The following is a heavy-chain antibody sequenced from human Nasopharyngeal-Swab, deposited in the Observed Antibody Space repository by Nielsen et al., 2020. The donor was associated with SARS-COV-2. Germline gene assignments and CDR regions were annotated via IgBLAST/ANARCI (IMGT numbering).Heavy chain of an antibody. J-gene: IGHJ5*02. D-gene: IGHD1-7*01. V-gene: IGHV4-4*07. Sequence: SETLSLTCTVSGVSISSYYWSWIRQPAGKGLEWIGRIYTSGSTNYNPSLKSRVTMSVDTSKNQFSLKLSSVTAADTAVYYCARGSITGTTGAWFDPWGQGTLVTVSS. CDR2: IYTSGST. CDR3: ARGSITGTTGAWFDP. CDR1: GVSISSYY.